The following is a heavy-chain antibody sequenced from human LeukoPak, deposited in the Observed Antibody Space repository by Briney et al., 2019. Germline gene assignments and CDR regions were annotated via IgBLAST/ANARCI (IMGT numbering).Heavy chain of an antibody. CDR3: VSDNGD. CDR1: GFTFSTYW. J-gene: IGHJ4*02. V-gene: IGHV3-74*01. CDR2: INSDGSST. Sequence: PGGSLRLSCAASGFTFSTYWMHWVRQAPGKGLVWVSRINSDGSSTSYADFVKGRFTISRDDAKNTLYLQMNSLRAEDTAVYCCVSDNGDWGQGTLVTVSS.